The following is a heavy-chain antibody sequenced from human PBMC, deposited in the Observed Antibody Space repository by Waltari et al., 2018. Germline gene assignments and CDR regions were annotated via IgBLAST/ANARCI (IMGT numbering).Heavy chain of an antibody. Sequence: QVQLVESGGGAVQPGRSPRLPCAVAGFTFSSCAFHWGRQAPGKGLEWVAVISYDGSKKYYADFVKGRFTISRDNSKNTAYMQMESLRDEDTAIYYCARDDHFWSGHPHYMDVWGKGTTVIVSS. J-gene: IGHJ6*03. CDR2: ISYDGSKK. D-gene: IGHD3-3*02. CDR3: ARDDHFWSGHPHYMDV. CDR1: GFTFSSCA. V-gene: IGHV3-30-3*01.